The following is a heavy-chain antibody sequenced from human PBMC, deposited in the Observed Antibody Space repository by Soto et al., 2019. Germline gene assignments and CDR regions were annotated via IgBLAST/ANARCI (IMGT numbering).Heavy chain of an antibody. V-gene: IGHV1-8*01. D-gene: IGHD3-3*02. CDR1: GYTFTSYD. Sequence: VASVKVSCKASGYTFTSYDINWVRQATGQGLEWMGWMDPNSGNTGYAQKFQGRVTMTRNTSISTAYMELSSLRSEDTAVYYCARAIGSIFGVVIIIGNNWFDPWGQGTLVTVSS. CDR2: MDPNSGNT. CDR3: ARAIGSIFGVVIIIGNNWFDP. J-gene: IGHJ5*02.